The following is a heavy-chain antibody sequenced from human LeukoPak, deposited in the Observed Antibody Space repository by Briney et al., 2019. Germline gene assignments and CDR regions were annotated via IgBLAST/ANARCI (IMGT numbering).Heavy chain of an antibody. CDR2: IYYSGTT. Sequence: SETLSLTCTVSGSSISSTSYYWGWIRQPPGKGLEWIGSIYYSGTTYYNPSLKSRVTISVDTSKNQFSLRLSSVTAADTAVYYCARHSSYYYGSGSRWYYFDYWGQGTLVTVSS. V-gene: IGHV4-39*01. CDR1: GSSISSTSYY. CDR3: ARHSSYYYGSGSRWYYFDY. J-gene: IGHJ4*02. D-gene: IGHD3-10*01.